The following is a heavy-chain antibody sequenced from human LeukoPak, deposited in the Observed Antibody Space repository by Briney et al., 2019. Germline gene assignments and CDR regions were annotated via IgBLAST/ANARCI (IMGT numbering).Heavy chain of an antibody. CDR1: GFTFSSYS. CDR3: AREDYDSSGYYSDY. J-gene: IGHJ4*02. Sequence: GSLRLSCAASGFTFSSYSMNWVRQAPGKGLEWFSSISSSSSYIYYADSVKGRFTISRDNAKNSLYLQMNSLRAEDTAVYYCAREDYDSSGYYSDYWGQGTLVTVSS. D-gene: IGHD3-22*01. V-gene: IGHV3-21*01. CDR2: ISSSSSYI.